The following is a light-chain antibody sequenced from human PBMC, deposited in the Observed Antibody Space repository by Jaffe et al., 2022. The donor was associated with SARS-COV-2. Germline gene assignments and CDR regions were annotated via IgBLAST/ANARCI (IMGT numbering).Light chain of an antibody. CDR2: LGS. V-gene: IGKV2-28*01. CDR3: MQVLQAPKT. J-gene: IGKJ1*01. Sequence: DIVMAQSPLSLPVTPGESASISCRSSQSLLHSNGNNYLAWYLQKPGQAPQLLINLGSNRASGVPDRFSGSGSGTDFTLEISRVEPEDVGVYYCMQVLQAPKTFGQGTKVEIK. CDR1: QSLLHSNGNNY.